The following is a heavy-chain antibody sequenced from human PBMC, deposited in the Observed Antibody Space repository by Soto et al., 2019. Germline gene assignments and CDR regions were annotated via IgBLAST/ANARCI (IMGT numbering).Heavy chain of an antibody. V-gene: IGHV3-74*01. CDR3: TKDTFGARDS. CDR2: INPESTTL. CDR1: EITLNIYW. J-gene: IGHJ4*02. Sequence: PGGSLRLSCTASEITLNIYWMHWIRQAPGKGLVWVSRINPESTTLTYADSVTGRFTISRDSAKNTLYLQMNGLSAEDTAIYYCTKDTFGARDSWGQGTMVTVSS. D-gene: IGHD3-10*01.